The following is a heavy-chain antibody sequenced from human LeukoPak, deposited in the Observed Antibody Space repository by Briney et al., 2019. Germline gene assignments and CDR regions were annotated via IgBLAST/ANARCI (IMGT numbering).Heavy chain of an antibody. Sequence: GGSLTLSCAASGFTITTYAMTWVRQAPGKGLEWVSSITGSGGSTYYGDSVKGRFTISRDNSKNTLYLQMNSLRAEDTAVYYCAKDYYGSGSPNQFDYWGQGTLVTVSS. CDR3: AKDYYGSGSPNQFDY. CDR2: ITGSGGST. J-gene: IGHJ4*02. D-gene: IGHD3-10*01. V-gene: IGHV3-23*01. CDR1: GFTITTYA.